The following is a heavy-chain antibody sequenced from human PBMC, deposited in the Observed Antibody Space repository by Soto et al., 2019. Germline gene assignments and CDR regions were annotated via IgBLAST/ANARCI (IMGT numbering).Heavy chain of an antibody. CDR2: IYYSGST. Sequence: SETLRHPNTGSGCTTRTGSSFWGWMRQPPGKGLEWIGSIYYSGSTYYNPSLKSRVTISVDTSKNQFSLKLSSVTAADTAVYYCAADYGDEAFDIWGQGTMVT. CDR1: GCTTRTGSSF. D-gene: IGHD4-17*01. V-gene: IGHV4-39*01. J-gene: IGHJ3*02. CDR3: AADYGDEAFDI.